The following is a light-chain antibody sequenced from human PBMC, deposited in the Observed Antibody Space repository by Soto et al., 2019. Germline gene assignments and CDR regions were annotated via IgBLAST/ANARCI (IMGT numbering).Light chain of an antibody. CDR3: SSKRDSRTLFD. CDR2: EVT. J-gene: IGLJ1*01. Sequence: QSVLTQPASVSGSPGQSITISCTGTSSGVGAYNYVSWYQHHPGKVPKLLIYEVTNRPSGVSDRFSGSKSGNTASLTISGPQAAEEANYYCSSKRDSRTLFDFGTGTKATV. V-gene: IGLV2-14*01. CDR1: SSGVGAYNY.